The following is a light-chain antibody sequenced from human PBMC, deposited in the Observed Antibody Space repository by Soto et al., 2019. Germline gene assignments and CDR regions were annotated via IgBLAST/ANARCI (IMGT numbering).Light chain of an antibody. Sequence: DIVLTQSPLSLPVIPGEPASISCRSSQTLQYSNGYNYLDWYFQKPGQSPQLLIYLGSNRASGVPDRFSGSGSGTDFTLNISRVEAEDVGVYYCMQPLQSWTFGQGAKVDMK. CDR1: QTLQYSNGYNY. J-gene: IGKJ1*01. CDR3: MQPLQSWT. V-gene: IGKV2-28*01. CDR2: LGS.